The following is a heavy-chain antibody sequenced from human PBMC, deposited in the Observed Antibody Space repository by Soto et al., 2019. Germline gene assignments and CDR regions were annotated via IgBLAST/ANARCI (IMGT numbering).Heavy chain of an antibody. Sequence: QVQLQQWGAGLLKPSETLSLTCAVYGGSFSGYYWNWIRQPPGKGLEWIGEINHSGSTNYNPSLNRRVTLSVDTSKNQFPLNLTSVGAADTAVYFCARGWGRIFDYWGQGTLVTVSS. J-gene: IGHJ4*02. CDR3: ARGWGRIFDY. CDR2: INHSGST. D-gene: IGHD7-27*01. CDR1: GGSFSGYY. V-gene: IGHV4-34*01.